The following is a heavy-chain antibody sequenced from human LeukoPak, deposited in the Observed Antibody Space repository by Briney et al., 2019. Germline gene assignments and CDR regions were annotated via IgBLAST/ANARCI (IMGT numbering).Heavy chain of an antibody. CDR3: ATSYDSSGCD. J-gene: IGHJ4*02. D-gene: IGHD3-22*01. CDR2: IKQDGSLQ. V-gene: IGHV3-7*01. Sequence: EGSLRLSCTASGFTFSSFWMAWVRQAPGKGLEWVANIKQDGSLQHYGDSVKGRFTISRDNAKNSLYLQMNNLRAEDTALYYCATSYDSSGCDWGQGTLVTVSS. CDR1: GFTFSSFW.